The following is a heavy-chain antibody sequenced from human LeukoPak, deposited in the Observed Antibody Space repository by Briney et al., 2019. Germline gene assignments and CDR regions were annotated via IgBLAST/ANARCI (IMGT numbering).Heavy chain of an antibody. V-gene: IGHV4-39*07. CDR1: GGSISSSSYY. D-gene: IGHD3-9*01. J-gene: IGHJ3*02. CDR2: IYYSGST. CDR3: ARDKGNDILTGYYPDGAFDI. Sequence: SETLSLTCTVSGGSISSSSYYWGWIRQPPGKGPEWIGSIYYSGSTNYNPSLKSRVTMSLDTSKNQFSPKLSSVTAADTAVYYCARDKGNDILTGYYPDGAFDIWGQGTIVTVSS.